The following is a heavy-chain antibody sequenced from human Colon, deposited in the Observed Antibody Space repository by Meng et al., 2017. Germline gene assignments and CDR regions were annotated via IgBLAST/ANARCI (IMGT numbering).Heavy chain of an antibody. CDR3: AKDRVGAQFYYFDY. Sequence: GGSLRLSCAASGFTFDDYAMHWVRQAPGKGLEWVSGISWNSGSIGYADSVKGRFTISRDNAKNSLYLQMNSLRAEDTALYYCAKDRVGAQFYYFDYWGHGTQVTVSS. D-gene: IGHD5-24*01. CDR2: ISWNSGSI. CDR1: GFTFDDYA. V-gene: IGHV3-9*01. J-gene: IGHJ4*01.